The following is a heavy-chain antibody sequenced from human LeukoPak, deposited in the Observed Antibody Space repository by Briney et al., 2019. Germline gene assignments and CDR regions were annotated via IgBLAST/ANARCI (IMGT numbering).Heavy chain of an antibody. J-gene: IGHJ5*02. V-gene: IGHV3-20*01. CDR1: GFTFDDYG. Sequence: PGGSLRLSCAASGFTFDDYGMSWVRQAPGKGLEWVSGINWNGGSTGYADSVKGRFTISRDNAKNSLYLQMNSLRAEDTALYHCARAQYYDSWSGYLNWFDPWGQGTLVTVSS. CDR2: INWNGGST. D-gene: IGHD3-3*01. CDR3: ARAQYYDSWSGYLNWFDP.